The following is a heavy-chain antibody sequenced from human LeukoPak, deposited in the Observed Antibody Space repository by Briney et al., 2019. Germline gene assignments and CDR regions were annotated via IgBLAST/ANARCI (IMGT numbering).Heavy chain of an antibody. J-gene: IGHJ4*02. CDR1: GYTRTELS. D-gene: IGHD3-22*01. Sequence: ASVKVSCKVSGYTRTELSMHWVRQAPGKGLEWMGGFDPEDGETIYAQKFQGRVTMTEDTSTDTAYMELSSLRSEDTAVYYCATESGYYYDSSGSFDYWGQGTLVTVSS. V-gene: IGHV1-24*01. CDR3: ATESGYYYDSSGSFDY. CDR2: FDPEDGET.